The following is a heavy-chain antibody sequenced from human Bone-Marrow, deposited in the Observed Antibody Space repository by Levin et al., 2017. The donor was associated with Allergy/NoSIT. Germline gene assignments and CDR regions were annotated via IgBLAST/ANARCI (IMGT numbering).Heavy chain of an antibody. CDR3: ARRAFYYDSSGYNWFDP. J-gene: IGHJ5*02. V-gene: IGHV3-21*01. CDR2: ISSSSSYK. D-gene: IGHD3-22*01. Sequence: PGGSLRLSCAASGFTFNSYHMNWVRQAPGKGPEWVSSISSSSSYKYYADSVKGRFTISRDNAKNSLYLQMTSLRVEDTAVYYCARRAFYYDSSGYNWFDPWGQGTLVTVSS. CDR1: GFTFNSYH.